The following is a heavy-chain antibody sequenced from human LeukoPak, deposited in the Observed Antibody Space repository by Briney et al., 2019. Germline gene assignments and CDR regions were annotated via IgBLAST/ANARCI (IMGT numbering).Heavy chain of an antibody. J-gene: IGHJ4*02. CDR3: ARGKPQDYDFWSGYYFGFDY. V-gene: IGHV1-46*01. CDR1: GYTSTSYY. Sequence: ASVMVSCKASGYTSTSYYMHWVRHAPGQGLEWMGIINPSGGSTSYAQKFQGRVTMTRDTSTSTVYMELSSLRSEDTAVYYCARGKPQDYDFWSGYYFGFDYWGQGTLVTVSS. D-gene: IGHD3-3*01. CDR2: INPSGGST.